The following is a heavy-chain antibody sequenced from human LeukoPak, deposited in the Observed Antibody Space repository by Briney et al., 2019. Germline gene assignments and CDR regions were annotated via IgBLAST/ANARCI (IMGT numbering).Heavy chain of an antibody. J-gene: IGHJ4*02. Sequence: SVKVSCKASGGTFISYAISWVRQAPGQGLEWMGGIIPIFGTANYAQKFQGRVTITADESTSTAYMELSSLRSEDTAVYYCARGAPYYYDSSGYSRDFDYWGQGTLVTVSS. V-gene: IGHV1-69*13. CDR2: IIPIFGTA. CDR1: GGTFISYA. D-gene: IGHD3-22*01. CDR3: ARGAPYYYDSSGYSRDFDY.